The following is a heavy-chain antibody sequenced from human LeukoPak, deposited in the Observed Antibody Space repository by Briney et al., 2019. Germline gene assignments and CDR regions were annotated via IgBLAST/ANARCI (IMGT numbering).Heavy chain of an antibody. CDR2: IYYSGST. CDR3: AREMATIPPPYYYYYYMDV. D-gene: IGHD5-24*01. CDR1: GGSISSYY. V-gene: IGHV4-59*12. Sequence: SGTLSLTCAVSGGSISSYYWSWIRQPPGKGLEWIGYIYYSGSTNYNPSLKSRVTMSVDTSKNQFSLKLSSVTAADTAVYYCAREMATIPPPYYYYYYMDVWGKGTTVTIS. J-gene: IGHJ6*03.